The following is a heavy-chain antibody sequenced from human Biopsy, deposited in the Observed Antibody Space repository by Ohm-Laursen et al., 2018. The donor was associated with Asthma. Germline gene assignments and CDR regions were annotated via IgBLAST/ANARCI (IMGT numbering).Heavy chain of an antibody. CDR3: ARVASYGDLYFGIDV. J-gene: IGHJ6*02. V-gene: IGHV4-30-4*01. CDR1: GASIRSPDHH. D-gene: IGHD4-17*01. Sequence: TLSLTCTVSGASIRSPDHHWSWIRQSPGKGLEWIGFVFYSGTTHYSRSLERRLYISIDTARNEFSMSLRSLTAADTAVYFCARVASYGDLYFGIDVWGPGTTASVS. CDR2: VFYSGTT.